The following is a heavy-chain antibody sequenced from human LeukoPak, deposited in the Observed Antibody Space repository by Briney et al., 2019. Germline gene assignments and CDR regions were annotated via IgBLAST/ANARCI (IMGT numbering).Heavy chain of an antibody. V-gene: IGHV4-59*12. Sequence: SETLSLTCTVSGGSISSYYWSWIRQPPGKGLEWIGYIYYSGSTNYNPSLKSRVTISVDTSKNQSSLKLSSVTAADTAVYYCARDYGDYAVNWFDPWGQGTLVTVSS. CDR2: IYYSGST. CDR1: GGSISSYY. J-gene: IGHJ5*02. CDR3: ARDYGDYAVNWFDP. D-gene: IGHD4-17*01.